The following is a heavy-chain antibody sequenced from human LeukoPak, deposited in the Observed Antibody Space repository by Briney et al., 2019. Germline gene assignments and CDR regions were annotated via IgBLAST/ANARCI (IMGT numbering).Heavy chain of an antibody. Sequence: GGSLRLSCAASGFTFSSYAMSWVRQAPGKGLEWVSAISGSCGSTYYADSVKGRFTISRDNSKNTLCLQMNSLRAEDTAVYYCAKVQALGYCSTTSCYYFDYWGQGTVDTVSS. CDR1: GFTFSSYA. D-gene: IGHD2-2*01. J-gene: IGHJ4*02. CDR2: ISGSCGST. V-gene: IGHV3-23*01. CDR3: AKVQALGYCSTTSCYYFDY.